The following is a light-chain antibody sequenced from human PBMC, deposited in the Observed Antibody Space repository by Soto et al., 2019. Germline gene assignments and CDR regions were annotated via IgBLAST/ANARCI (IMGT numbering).Light chain of an antibody. Sequence: IVMTQSPDTLSVSLGERATLTCRAGQGITTNFAWYQQKPGQAPKLLIYAASTLESGVPSRFSATGSETDFTLTISSLQPDDFATYFCQQYNNYPWTFGQGTKV. J-gene: IGKJ1*01. CDR3: QQYNNYPWT. V-gene: IGKV3-15*01. CDR2: AAS. CDR1: QGITTN.